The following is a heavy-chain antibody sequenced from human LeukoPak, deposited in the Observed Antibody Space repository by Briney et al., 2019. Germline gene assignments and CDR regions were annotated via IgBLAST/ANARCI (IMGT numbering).Heavy chain of an antibody. CDR2: IYYSGST. V-gene: IGHV4-61*05. CDR3: ASTNWYSYY. CDR1: GGSISSSSYY. D-gene: IGHD1-7*01. Sequence: SETLSLTCTVPGGSISSSSYYWGWIRQPPGKGLEWIGHIYYSGSTNYNPSLKSRVTISVDTSKNQFSLKLSSVTAADTAVYYCASTNWYSYYWGQGTLVTVSS. J-gene: IGHJ4*02.